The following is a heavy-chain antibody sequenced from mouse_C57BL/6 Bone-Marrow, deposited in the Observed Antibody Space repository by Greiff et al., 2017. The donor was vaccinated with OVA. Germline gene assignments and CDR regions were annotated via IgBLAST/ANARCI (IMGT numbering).Heavy chain of an antibody. CDR1: GYTFTSYW. J-gene: IGHJ3*01. CDR2: IYPGNSDT. D-gene: IGHD2-1*01. V-gene: IGHV1-5*01. CDR3: TKNYYGNYSAAY. Sequence: VQLQQSGTVLARPGASVKMSCKTSGYTFTSYWMHWVKQRPGQGLEWIGAIYPGNSDTSYNQKFKGKAKLTAVTSASTAYMELSSLTNEDSAVYYCTKNYYGNYSAAYWGQGTLVTVSA.